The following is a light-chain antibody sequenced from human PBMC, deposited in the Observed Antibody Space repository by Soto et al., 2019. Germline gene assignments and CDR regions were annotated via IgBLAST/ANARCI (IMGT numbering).Light chain of an antibody. V-gene: IGKV3-15*01. Sequence: EIVVTQSPASLSVSAGERVTLSCGASQSVGSKVAWYQQKAGQAPRLLIYDTSTRATGIPDRFSGSGSGTDFTLTITSQQSEDFAVYYCQQYNTWRSITFGQGTRLDIK. J-gene: IGKJ5*01. CDR1: QSVGSK. CDR2: DTS. CDR3: QQYNTWRSIT.